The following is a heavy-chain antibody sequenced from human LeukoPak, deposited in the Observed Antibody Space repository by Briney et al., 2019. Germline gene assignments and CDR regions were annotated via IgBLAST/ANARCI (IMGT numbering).Heavy chain of an antibody. CDR2: ISSNGGST. CDR3: ARGGTYHDFWSGYTMIDY. Sequence: GGSLRLSCAASGFTFSSYAMHWVRQAPGKGLEYVSAISSNGGSTYYANSVKGRFTISRDNSKNTLYLQMGSLRAEDMAVYYCARGGTYHDFWSGYTMIDYWGQGTLVTVSS. D-gene: IGHD3-3*01. V-gene: IGHV3-64*01. CDR1: GFTFSSYA. J-gene: IGHJ4*02.